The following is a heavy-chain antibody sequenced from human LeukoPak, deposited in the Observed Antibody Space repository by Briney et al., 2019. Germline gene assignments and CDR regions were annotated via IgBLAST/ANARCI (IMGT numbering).Heavy chain of an antibody. J-gene: IGHJ4*02. Sequence: PGGSLRLSCAASGLSVSDYYMSWVRQVPGKGLEWVSVLYSDGSTYFADPVKGRFTTSRDNSKNTVYLQMNSLRAEDTAVYYCARRVTDSSGWLFDYWGQGALVTVSS. D-gene: IGHD6-25*01. V-gene: IGHV3-53*01. CDR1: GLSVSDYY. CDR2: LYSDGST. CDR3: ARRVTDSSGWLFDY.